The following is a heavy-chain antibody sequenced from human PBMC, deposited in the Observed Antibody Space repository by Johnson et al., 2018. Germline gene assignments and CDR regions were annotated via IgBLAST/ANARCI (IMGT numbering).Heavy chain of an antibody. CDR2: ISSDSSTI. CDR3: ARYQYCRGGRSSSEPVDI. D-gene: IGHD2-15*01. CDR1: GFTFSTYS. V-gene: IGHV3-48*01. Sequence: VQLVQSGGGLVQPGGSLRLSCAASGFTFSTYSMNWVRQAPGKGLEWLSYISSDSSTIYYADSVKGRFTISRDNAKNSVYLQMNSLRAEDTAVYFCARYQYCRGGRSSSEPVDIWGQGTMVTVSS. J-gene: IGHJ3*02.